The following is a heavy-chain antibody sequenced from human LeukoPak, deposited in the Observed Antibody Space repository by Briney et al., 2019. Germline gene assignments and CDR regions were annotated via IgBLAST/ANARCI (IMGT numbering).Heavy chain of an antibody. CDR1: GGTFSSYA. D-gene: IGHD3-10*01. CDR3: ARRSVGDYGSGGYFDY. CDR2: LIPIFGTA. Sequence: GSSVKVSCKASGGTFSSYAISWVRQAPGQGLEWMGGLIPIFGTANYAQKFQGRVTITADKSTSTAYMELSSLRSEDTAVYYCARRSVGDYGSGGYFDYWGQGTLVTVSS. J-gene: IGHJ4*02. V-gene: IGHV1-69*06.